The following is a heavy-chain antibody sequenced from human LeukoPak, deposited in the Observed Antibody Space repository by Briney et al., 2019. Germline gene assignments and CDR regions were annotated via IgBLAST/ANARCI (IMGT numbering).Heavy chain of an antibody. V-gene: IGHV4-34*01. CDR1: GGSFSGYY. D-gene: IGHD2-15*01. CDR3: ARGPDCSGGSCSRTHDY. CDR2: INHSGST. Sequence: PSETLSLTCAVYGGSFSGYYWSWIRQPPGKGLEWIGEINHSGSTNYNPSLKSRVTISVDTSKNQFSLKLSSVTAADTAVYYCARGPDCSGGSCSRTHDYWGQGTLVTVSS. J-gene: IGHJ4*02.